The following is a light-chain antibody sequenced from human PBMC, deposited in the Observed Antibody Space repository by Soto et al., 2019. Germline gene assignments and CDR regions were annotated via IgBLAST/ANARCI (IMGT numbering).Light chain of an antibody. Sequence: QSVLTQPPSASGSPGQSVTISCTGTSSDVGGYNYVSWYQQHPGKAPKLMIYEVSKRPSGVPDRFSGSKSGNTASLTVSGLQAEDEADYYCSSYAGSKNYVFGTGTKSPS. CDR2: EVS. CDR1: SSDVGGYNY. CDR3: SSYAGSKNYV. J-gene: IGLJ1*01. V-gene: IGLV2-8*01.